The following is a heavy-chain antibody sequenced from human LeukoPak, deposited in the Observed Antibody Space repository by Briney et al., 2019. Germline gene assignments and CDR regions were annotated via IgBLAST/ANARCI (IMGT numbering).Heavy chain of an antibody. CDR1: GFTFDDYA. Sequence: GGSLRLSCAASGFTFDDYAMHWVRQAPGKGLEWVSSIAGSSGYISYADSVKGRFTISRDNAKKSLYLQMTSLTAEDTAAYYCARDRGAYCGGDCYLGFDYWGRGTLVTVSS. J-gene: IGHJ4*01. CDR2: IAGSSGYI. CDR3: ARDRGAYCGGDCYLGFDY. D-gene: IGHD2-21*02. V-gene: IGHV3-21*01.